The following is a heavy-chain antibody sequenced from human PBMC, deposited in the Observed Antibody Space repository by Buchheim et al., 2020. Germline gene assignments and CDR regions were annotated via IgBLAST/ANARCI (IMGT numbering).Heavy chain of an antibody. Sequence: QVQLVESGGGVVQPGRSLRLSCAASGFTFSSYGMHWVRQAPGKGLEWVAVISYDGSNKYYADSVKGRFTISSDNSKNTLYLQMNSLRAEDTAVYYCAKDQGSTTYGMDVWGQGTT. CDR3: AKDQGSTTYGMDV. CDR2: ISYDGSNK. CDR1: GFTFSSYG. V-gene: IGHV3-30*18. J-gene: IGHJ6*02. D-gene: IGHD1-1*01.